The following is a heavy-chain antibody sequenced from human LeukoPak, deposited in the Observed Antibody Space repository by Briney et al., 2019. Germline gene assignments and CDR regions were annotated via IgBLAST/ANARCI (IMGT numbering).Heavy chain of an antibody. CDR1: GYTFTSNY. Sequence: ASVKVSCKVSGYTFTSNYIHWVRQAPGQGLEWMGMIYPRDGSTSYAQKFQGRVTMTRDTSTSTVYMELSSLRSEDTAVYYCARSSIAALGWYYYGMDVWGQGTTVTVSS. D-gene: IGHD6-6*01. J-gene: IGHJ6*02. CDR3: ARSSIAALGWYYYGMDV. V-gene: IGHV1-46*01. CDR2: IYPRDGST.